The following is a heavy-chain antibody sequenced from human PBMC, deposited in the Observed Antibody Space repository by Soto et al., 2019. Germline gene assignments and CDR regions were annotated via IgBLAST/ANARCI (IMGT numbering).Heavy chain of an antibody. CDR2: ISSSGSTI. CDR1: GFTFSSYE. V-gene: IGHV3-48*03. Sequence: GGSLRLSCAASGFTFSSYEMNWVRQAPGKGLEWVSYISSSGSTIYYADSVKGRFTISRDNAKNSLYLQMNSLGAEDTAVYYCARDPKYYYDSSGLDVWGQGTTVTVSS. CDR3: ARDPKYYYDSSGLDV. J-gene: IGHJ6*02. D-gene: IGHD3-22*01.